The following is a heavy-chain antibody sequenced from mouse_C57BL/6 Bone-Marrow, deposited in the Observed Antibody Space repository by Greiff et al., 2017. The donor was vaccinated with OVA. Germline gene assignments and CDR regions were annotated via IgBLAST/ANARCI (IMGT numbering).Heavy chain of an antibody. CDR3: AREVYYGMSAYAMDY. Sequence: QVQLQQPGAELVKPGASVKMSCKASGYTFTSYWITWVKQRPGQGLEWIGDIYPGSGSTNYNEKFKSKATLTVDTSSSTAYMQLSSLTSEDSAVYYGAREVYYGMSAYAMDYWGQGTSVTVSS. V-gene: IGHV1-55*01. J-gene: IGHJ4*01. CDR1: GYTFTSYW. CDR2: IYPGSGST. D-gene: IGHD1-1*01.